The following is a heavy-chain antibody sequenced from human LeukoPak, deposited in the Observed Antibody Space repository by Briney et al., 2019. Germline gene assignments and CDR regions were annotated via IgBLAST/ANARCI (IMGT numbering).Heavy chain of an antibody. V-gene: IGHV4-61*01. CDR3: ARGARRYYFDY. CDR2: TYYTGNS. Sequence: SETLSLTCTVSGGSVSSDNYYWTWIRQPPGKGLEWIGCTYYTGNSNYNPSLKSRVTISVDTSKNQFSLKLSSVTAADTAVYYCARGARRYYFDYWGQGTLVTVSS. CDR1: GGSVSSDNYY. J-gene: IGHJ4*02. D-gene: IGHD5-24*01.